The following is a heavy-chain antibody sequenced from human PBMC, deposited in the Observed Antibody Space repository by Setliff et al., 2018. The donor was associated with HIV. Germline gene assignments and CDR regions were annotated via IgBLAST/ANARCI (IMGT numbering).Heavy chain of an antibody. Sequence: KTSETLSLTCTVSGGSISNYYWSWIRQPPGKGLEWIGYIYYSGSTNYNPSLKSRVTISVDTSKNQFSLKLSSVTAADTAVYYCARASRYSSSINWFDPWGQGTLVTVSS. V-gene: IGHV4-59*08. CDR1: GGSISNYY. CDR2: IYYSGST. D-gene: IGHD6-6*01. CDR3: ARASRYSSSINWFDP. J-gene: IGHJ5*02.